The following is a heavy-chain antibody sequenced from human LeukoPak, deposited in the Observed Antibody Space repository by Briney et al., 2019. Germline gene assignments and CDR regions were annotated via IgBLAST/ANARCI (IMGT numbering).Heavy chain of an antibody. Sequence: PGGPLRLSCAASGFTFSNYAMHWVRQAPGKGLEWVTVISYDGSKKHYADSVKGRFTISRDNSKNTLYLQMNSLNTEDTSVYYCARGRGASYSSSWYDFWGQGTLVTVSS. D-gene: IGHD6-13*01. CDR3: ARGRGASYSSSWYDF. CDR1: GFTFSNYA. CDR2: ISYDGSKK. V-gene: IGHV3-30*04. J-gene: IGHJ5*01.